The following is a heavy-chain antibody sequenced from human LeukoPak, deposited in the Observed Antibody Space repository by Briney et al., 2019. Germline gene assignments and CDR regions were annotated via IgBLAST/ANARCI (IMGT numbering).Heavy chain of an antibody. Sequence: SETLSLTCTVFGGSISSHYWSWIRQPPGKGLERIGFISYSGNTRYNPSLEGRVTISVDTSKNQFSLRLSSATAADTAVYYCARGGYCSSASCENWFDPWGQGTLVTVSS. CDR1: GGSISSHY. CDR3: ARGGYCSSASCENWFDP. D-gene: IGHD2-2*01. V-gene: IGHV4-59*11. CDR2: ISYSGNT. J-gene: IGHJ5*02.